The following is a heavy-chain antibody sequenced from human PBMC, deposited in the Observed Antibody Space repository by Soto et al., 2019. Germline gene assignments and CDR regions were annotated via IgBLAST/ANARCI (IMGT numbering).Heavy chain of an antibody. V-gene: IGHV3-23*01. CDR3: ARDPNIVAATHGRYYYYYGMDV. Sequence: ETLSLTCAVSGGSISSGGYSWSWIRQPPGKGLEWVSVITGSGGSTYYADSVKGRFTISRDTSKNTLFLQMNSLRAEDTAVYYCARDPNIVAATHGRYYYYYGMDVWGQGTTVTVSS. CDR2: ITGSGGST. CDR1: GGSISSGGYS. D-gene: IGHD1-26*01. J-gene: IGHJ6*02.